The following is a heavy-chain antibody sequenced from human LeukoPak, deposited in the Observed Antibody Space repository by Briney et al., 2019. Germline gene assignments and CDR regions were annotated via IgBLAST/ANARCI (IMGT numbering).Heavy chain of an antibody. CDR2: ITGRGGDT. J-gene: IGHJ4*02. CDR3: AKDLPYGGYLESYFDY. V-gene: IGHV3-23*01. Sequence: GGSLRLSCAASGFTFSSHAMSWVRQAPGKGLDWVSGITGRGGDTYYADSVKGRFTISRDNSKNTLYLQMNSLRAEDTAVYYCAKDLPYGGYLESYFDYWGQGALVTVSS. CDR1: GFTFSSHA. D-gene: IGHD5-12*01.